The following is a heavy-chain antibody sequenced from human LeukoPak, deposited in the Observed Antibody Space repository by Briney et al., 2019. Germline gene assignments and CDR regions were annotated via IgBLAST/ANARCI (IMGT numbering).Heavy chain of an antibody. CDR2: IWYDGSNK. J-gene: IGHJ4*02. CDR3: ARWNNDWEFDY. V-gene: IGHV3-33*08. D-gene: IGHD1/OR15-1a*01. Sequence: PGGSLRLSCAASGFTFSSYSMNWVRQAPGKGLEWVAVIWYDGSNKYYADSVKGRFTISRDNSKNTLYLQMDSLRAEDTAVYYCARWNNDWEFDYWGQGTLVSVSS. CDR1: GFTFSSYS.